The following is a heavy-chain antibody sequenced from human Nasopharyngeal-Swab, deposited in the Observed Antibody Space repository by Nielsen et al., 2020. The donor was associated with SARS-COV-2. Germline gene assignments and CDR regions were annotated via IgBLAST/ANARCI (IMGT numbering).Heavy chain of an antibody. J-gene: IGHJ6*02. CDR1: GFTFSSYA. CDR2: ISSNGGST. V-gene: IGHV3-64*01. CDR3: ARDLGTSDIVVVGRREYYYYYYGMDV. D-gene: IGHD2-15*01. Sequence: GGSLRLSCAASGFTFSSYAMHCVRQAPGKGLEYISTISSNGGSTYYANSVKGRFTISRDNSKNTLYLQMGSLRAEDMAVYYCARDLGTSDIVVVGRREYYYYYYGMDVWGQGTTVTVSS.